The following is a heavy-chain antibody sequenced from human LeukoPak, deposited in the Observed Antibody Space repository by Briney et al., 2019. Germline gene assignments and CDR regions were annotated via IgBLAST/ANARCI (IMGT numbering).Heavy chain of an antibody. Sequence: GASVKVSCKASGGTFSSYAISWVRQAPGQGLEWMGGIIPIFGTANYAQKFQGRVTITADESTSTAYMELSSLRSEDTAVYYCARVGYSSGWYGAWGEYYFDYWGQGTLVTVSS. D-gene: IGHD6-19*01. CDR3: ARVGYSSGWYGAWGEYYFDY. CDR2: IIPIFGTA. CDR1: GGTFSSYA. J-gene: IGHJ4*02. V-gene: IGHV1-69*13.